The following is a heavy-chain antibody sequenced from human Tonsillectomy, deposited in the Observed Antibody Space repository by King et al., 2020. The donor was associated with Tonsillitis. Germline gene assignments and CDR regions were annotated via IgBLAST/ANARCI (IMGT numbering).Heavy chain of an antibody. CDR2: IIPIFGTA. CDR3: ARGAVTTNGFDI. J-gene: IGHJ3*02. D-gene: IGHD4-17*01. Sequence: VQLVESGAEVKKPGSSVTVSCKASGGTFSSYAITWVRQAPGQGLEWMGGIIPIFGTANYAQRFQGRVTITADESTSTAYMELSSLSSEDTAVYFCARGAVTTNGFDIWGQGTMVTVSS. V-gene: IGHV1-69*01. CDR1: GGTFSSYA.